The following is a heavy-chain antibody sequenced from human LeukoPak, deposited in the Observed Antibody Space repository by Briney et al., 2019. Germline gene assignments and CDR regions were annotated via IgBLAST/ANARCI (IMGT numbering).Heavy chain of an antibody. CDR2: INPSGGST. D-gene: IGHD3-10*01. CDR3: AKDMGDYYGSGEH. J-gene: IGHJ1*01. CDR1: GYTFTSYY. Sequence: ASVKVSCKASGYTFTSYYMHWVRQAPGQGLEWMGIINPSGGSTSYAQKFQGRVTMTRDMSTSTVYMELSSLRSEDTALYYCAKDMGDYYGSGEHWGQGTLVTVSS. V-gene: IGHV1-46*01.